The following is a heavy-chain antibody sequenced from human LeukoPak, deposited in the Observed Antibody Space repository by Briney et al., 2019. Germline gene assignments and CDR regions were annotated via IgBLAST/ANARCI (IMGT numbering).Heavy chain of an antibody. D-gene: IGHD3-10*01. J-gene: IGHJ4*02. CDR2: ISYDGSNK. Sequence: GGSLRLSCAASGFTFSSYGMHWVRQAPGKGLEWVAVISYDGSNKYYADSVKGRFTISRDNSKNTLYLQMNSLRAEDTAVYYCARESMGGLLWFGESPPLDYWGQGTLVTVSS. V-gene: IGHV3-30*03. CDR1: GFTFSSYG. CDR3: ARESMGGLLWFGESPPLDY.